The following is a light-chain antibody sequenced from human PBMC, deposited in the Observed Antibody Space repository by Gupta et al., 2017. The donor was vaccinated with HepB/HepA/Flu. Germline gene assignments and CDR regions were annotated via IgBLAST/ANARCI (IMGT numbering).Light chain of an antibody. CDR1: QSISNS. CDR2: AAS. Sequence: EIVLTQSPATLSLSPGERATLPCRASQSISNSLAWYQQKPGQAPRLLVFAASNRATGIPARFSGSGFGTDFTLTISSLEPDDFAVYYCQQRAKWLSFGGGTKLEIK. V-gene: IGKV3-11*01. CDR3: QQRAKWLS. J-gene: IGKJ4*01.